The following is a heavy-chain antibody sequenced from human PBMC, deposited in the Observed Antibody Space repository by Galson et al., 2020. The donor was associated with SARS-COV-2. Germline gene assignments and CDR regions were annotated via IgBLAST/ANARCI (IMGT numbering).Heavy chain of an antibody. CDR2: IYYSGST. V-gene: IGHV4-59*11. D-gene: IGHD1-26*01. CDR3: ASYGGSFDY. J-gene: IGHJ4*02. CDR1: GGSISSHY. Sequence: SETLSLTCTVSGGSISSHYWSWIRQPPGKGLEWIGYIYYSGSTNYNPSLKSRVTISVDTSKNQFSLKLSSVTAADTAVYYCASYGGSFDYWGQGTLVTVSS.